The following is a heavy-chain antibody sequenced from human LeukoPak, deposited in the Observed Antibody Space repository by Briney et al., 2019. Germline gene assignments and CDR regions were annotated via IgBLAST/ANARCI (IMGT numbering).Heavy chain of an antibody. CDR3: AREMVRGVTRGRFDY. CDR2: INAGNGNT. V-gene: IGHV1-3*01. CDR1: GYTFTTYN. J-gene: IGHJ4*02. Sequence: ASVKVSCTASGYTFTTYNMHWVRQAPGQRLEWMGWINAGNGNTKYSQKFQARVTITRDTSASTAYMELSSLRSEDTAVYYCAREMVRGVTRGRFDYWGRGTLVTVSS. D-gene: IGHD3-10*01.